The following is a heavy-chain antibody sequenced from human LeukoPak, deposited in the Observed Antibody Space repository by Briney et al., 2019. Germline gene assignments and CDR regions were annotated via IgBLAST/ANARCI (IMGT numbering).Heavy chain of an antibody. CDR1: GGTFSSYA. Sequence: ASVKVSCKASGGTFSSYAISWVRQAPGQGLEWMGRIIPIFGTANYAQKFQGRVTITTDESTSTAYMELSSLRSEDTAVYYCARGSSAYYMYYYFDYWGQGTLVTVSS. V-gene: IGHV1-69*05. D-gene: IGHD3-22*01. CDR3: ARGSSAYYMYYYFDY. J-gene: IGHJ4*02. CDR2: IIPIFGTA.